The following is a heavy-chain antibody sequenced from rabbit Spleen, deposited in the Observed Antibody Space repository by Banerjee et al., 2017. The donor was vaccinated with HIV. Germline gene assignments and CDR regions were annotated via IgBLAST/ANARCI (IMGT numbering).Heavy chain of an antibody. V-gene: IGHV1S40*01. CDR3: VRGASSSGYYSL. CDR1: GVSFSDDSY. J-gene: IGHJ4*01. CDR2: IAGSSSGFT. D-gene: IGHD1-1*01. Sequence: QSLEESGGDLVKPGASLTLTCIASGVSFSDDSYMCWVRQAPGKGLEWISCIAGSSSGFTYSATWVNGRFTISSQNAQTTVSLQMTSLTAADTATYFCVRGASSSGYYSLWGPGTLVTVS.